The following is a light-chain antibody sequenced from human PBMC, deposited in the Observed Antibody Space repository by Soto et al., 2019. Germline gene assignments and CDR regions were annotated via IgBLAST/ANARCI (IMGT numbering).Light chain of an antibody. CDR1: SSDVGGYNL. V-gene: IGLV2-14*01. Sequence: QSALSQPASVSGSPGQSITISCTGTSSDVGGYNLVSWYQQHPGKAPKLMISEVSGRPSGVSHRFSGSKSGNTASLTVSGLQAEDEADYYCSSYTNSTTRAVCASGPKATVL. CDR2: EVS. CDR3: SSYTNSTTRAV. J-gene: IGLJ1*01.